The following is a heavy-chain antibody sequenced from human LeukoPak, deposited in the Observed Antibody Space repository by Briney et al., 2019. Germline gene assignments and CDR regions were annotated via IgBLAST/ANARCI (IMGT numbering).Heavy chain of an antibody. V-gene: IGHV3-30*04. J-gene: IGHJ4*02. Sequence: GRSLRLSCAASGFTFSTYAMHWVRQAPGKGLEWVAVISYDGSNKYYADSVKGRFTISRDNSKNTLYLQMNSLRAEDTAVYYCAREARLYYYDSSGYFDYWGQGTLVTVSS. CDR1: GFTFSTYA. D-gene: IGHD3-22*01. CDR2: ISYDGSNK. CDR3: AREARLYYYDSSGYFDY.